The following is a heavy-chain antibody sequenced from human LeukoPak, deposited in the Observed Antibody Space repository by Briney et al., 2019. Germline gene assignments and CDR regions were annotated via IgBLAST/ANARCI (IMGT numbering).Heavy chain of an antibody. D-gene: IGHD3-9*01. CDR2: IYPGDSDT. CDR3: ARFGYDILTGYYTPHYYYGMDV. Sequence: GESLKISCKGSGYSFTSYWIGWVRQMPGKGLEWMGIIYPGDSDTRYSPSFQGQVTISADKSISTAYLQWSSLKASDTAMYYCARFGYDILTGYYTPHYYYGMDVWGHGTTVTVSS. CDR1: GYSFTSYW. J-gene: IGHJ6*02. V-gene: IGHV5-51*01.